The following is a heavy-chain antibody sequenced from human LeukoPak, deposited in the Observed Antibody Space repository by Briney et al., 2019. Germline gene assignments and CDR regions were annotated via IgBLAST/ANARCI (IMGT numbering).Heavy chain of an antibody. CDR2: ISDSGGST. D-gene: IGHD2-2*02. CDR1: GFTFSSYA. Sequence: PGGSLRLSCAASGFTFSSYAMSWVRQAPGKGLEWVSAISDSGGSTYYADSVKGRFTISRDNSKNTLYLQMNSLRAEDTAVYYCAKAGTYCSSTSCYRPDYFDYWGQGTLVTVSS. J-gene: IGHJ4*02. V-gene: IGHV3-23*01. CDR3: AKAGTYCSSTSCYRPDYFDY.